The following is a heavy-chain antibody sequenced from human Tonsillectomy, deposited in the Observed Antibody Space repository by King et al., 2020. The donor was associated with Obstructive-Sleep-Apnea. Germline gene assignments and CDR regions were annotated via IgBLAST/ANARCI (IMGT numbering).Heavy chain of an antibody. CDR3: ARDGGID. D-gene: IGHD2-21*01. Sequence: VQLVESGAEVKKPGESLKISCRGSGYSFSDYWISWVRQMPGKGLEWMGRIDPSDSYTDYSPSLQGHVTISADKSINTAYLQWRSLRATDTAMYYCARDGGIDWGQGTLVTVSS. CDR1: GYSFSDYW. J-gene: IGHJ4*02. CDR2: IDPSDSYT. V-gene: IGHV5-10-1*01.